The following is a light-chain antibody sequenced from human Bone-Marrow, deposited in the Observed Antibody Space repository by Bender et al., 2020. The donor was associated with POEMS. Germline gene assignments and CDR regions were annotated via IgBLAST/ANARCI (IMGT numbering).Light chain of an antibody. CDR2: YDD. CDR3: AAWNDSLSSGI. Sequence: QSVVTQPPSLSEAPRQRVTISCSGSSSNIGNHGVNWYQQLPGEAPKLLIYYDDLLTPGVSDRFSASKSGASASLAISELQSEDGAIYYCAAWNDSLSSGIFGGRAKLTGL. J-gene: IGLJ2*01. V-gene: IGLV1-36*01. CDR1: SSNIGNHG.